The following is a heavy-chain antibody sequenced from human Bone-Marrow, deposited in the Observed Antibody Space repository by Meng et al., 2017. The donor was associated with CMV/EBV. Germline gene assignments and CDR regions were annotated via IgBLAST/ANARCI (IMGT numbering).Heavy chain of an antibody. CDR1: GFTFSSYT. CDR3: ARVRDDY. CDR2: ISTSSGYI. J-gene: IGHJ4*02. V-gene: IGHV3-21*04. Sequence: GGSLRLSCAASGFTFSSYTMNWVRQAPGQGLEWVASISTSSGYIYYADSVKGRFTISRDNAKNSLYLQMNSLRAEDTALYYCARVRDDYWGQGTLVTVSS.